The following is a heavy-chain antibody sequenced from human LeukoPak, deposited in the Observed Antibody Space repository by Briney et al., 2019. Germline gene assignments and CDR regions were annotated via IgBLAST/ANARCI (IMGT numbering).Heavy chain of an antibody. CDR2: INSDGSNT. CDR1: GFTFDDYG. CDR3: ARSTTIGACGY. D-gene: IGHD3-16*01. V-gene: IGHV3-74*01. J-gene: IGHJ4*02. Sequence: GGSLRLSCAASGFTFDDYGMSWVRQAPGKGLVWVSHINSDGSNTNHVDSVRGRFTISRDNAKNTVYLQMNSLRAEDTAVYYCARSTTIGACGYWGQGTLVTVSS.